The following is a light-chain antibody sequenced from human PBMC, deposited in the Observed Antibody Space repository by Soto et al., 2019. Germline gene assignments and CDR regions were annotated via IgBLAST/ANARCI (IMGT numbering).Light chain of an antibody. CDR2: GAS. CDR3: QQYGSSPPT. Sequence: EIVLTQSPGTLSLSPGERATLSCRASQSVSGTYLAWYQQKPGQAPMLLISGASNRATGIPDRFSGSGSGTDFTLTISRLEAEDFAVYYCQQYGSSPPTFGQGTKVEIK. CDR1: QSVSGTY. J-gene: IGKJ1*01. V-gene: IGKV3-20*01.